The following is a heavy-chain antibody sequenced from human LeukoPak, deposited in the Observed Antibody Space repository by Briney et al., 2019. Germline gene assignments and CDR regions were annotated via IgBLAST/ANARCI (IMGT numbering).Heavy chain of an antibody. J-gene: IGHJ3*02. Sequence: GGSLRLSCAASGFTFSSYDMHWVRQATGKGLEWVSAIGTAGDTYYPGSVKGRFTISRENAKNSLYLQMNSLRAGDTAVYYCARACYYDSSGYADAFDIWGQGTMVTVSS. D-gene: IGHD3-22*01. CDR1: GFTFSSYD. V-gene: IGHV3-13*01. CDR3: ARACYYDSSGYADAFDI. CDR2: IGTAGDT.